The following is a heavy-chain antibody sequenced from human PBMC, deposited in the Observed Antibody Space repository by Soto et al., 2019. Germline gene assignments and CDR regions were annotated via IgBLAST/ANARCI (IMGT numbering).Heavy chain of an antibody. CDR2: FDPEDGET. CDR3: ATGRSEVISSGWSNFDY. Sequence: GASVKVSCKVSGYTLTELSMHWVRQAPGKGLEWMGGFDPEDGETIYAQKFQGRVTMTEDTSTDTAYMELSSLRSEDTAVYYCATGRSEVISSGWSNFDYWGQGTLVTVSS. V-gene: IGHV1-24*01. D-gene: IGHD6-19*01. CDR1: GYTLTELS. J-gene: IGHJ4*02.